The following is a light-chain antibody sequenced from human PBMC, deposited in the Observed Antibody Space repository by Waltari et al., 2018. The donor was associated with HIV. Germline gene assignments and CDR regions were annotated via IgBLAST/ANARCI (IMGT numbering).Light chain of an antibody. V-gene: IGLV3-25*03. CDR2: KDT. CDR3: QSTDSSITYVV. CDR1: ALAKQY. Sequence: SYELTQPPSVSVSPGQTARITCSGDALAKQYSYWYQQKPGQATLLRIYKDTERPSGIPERFSGSSAGTTVALTISGVQAEDGADYYCQSTDSSITYVVFGGGTKLTVL. J-gene: IGLJ3*02.